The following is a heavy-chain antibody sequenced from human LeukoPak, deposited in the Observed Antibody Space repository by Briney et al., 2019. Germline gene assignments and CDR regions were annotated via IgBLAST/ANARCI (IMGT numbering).Heavy chain of an antibody. CDR1: GFTFSSYA. CDR2: ISYDGSNK. Sequence: GSSLRLSCAASGFTFSSYAMRWVRHAAGKGLEWVEVISYDGSNKYYADSVKRRFTISRDNSKNTLYLQMNSLRAEDTAVYYCVSGEVFDYWGQGTLVTVSS. J-gene: IGHJ4*02. D-gene: IGHD4-17*01. CDR3: VSGEVFDY. V-gene: IGHV3-30*01.